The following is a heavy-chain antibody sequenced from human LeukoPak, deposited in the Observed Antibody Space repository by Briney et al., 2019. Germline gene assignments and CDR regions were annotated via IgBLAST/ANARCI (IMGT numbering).Heavy chain of an antibody. Sequence: SQTLSLTCTVSGGSISSGGYYWSWIRQPPGKGLEWIGEINHSGSTNYNPSLKSRVTISVDTSKNQFSLKLSSVTAADTAVYYCARQRRSIAALDYWGQGTLVTVSS. CDR2: INHSGST. V-gene: IGHV4-39*01. CDR3: ARQRRSIAALDY. CDR1: GGSISSGGYY. D-gene: IGHD6-6*01. J-gene: IGHJ4*02.